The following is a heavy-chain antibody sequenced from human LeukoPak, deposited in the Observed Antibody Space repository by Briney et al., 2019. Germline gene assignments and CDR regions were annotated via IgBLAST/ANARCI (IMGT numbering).Heavy chain of an antibody. Sequence: SETLSLTCTVSGGSISSSSYYWGWIRQPPGKGLEWIGSIYYSGSTYYKPSLKSRVTISVDTSKSQFSLKLSSVTAADTAVYYCASVTTLIVVDSVYYWGQGTLVTVSS. CDR2: IYYSGST. D-gene: IGHD4-17*01. V-gene: IGHV4-39*01. CDR1: GGSISSSSYY. CDR3: ASVTTLIVVDSVYY. J-gene: IGHJ4*02.